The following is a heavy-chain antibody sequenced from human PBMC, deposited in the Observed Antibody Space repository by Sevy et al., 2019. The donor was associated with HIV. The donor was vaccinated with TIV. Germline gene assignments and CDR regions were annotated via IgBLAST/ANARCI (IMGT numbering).Heavy chain of an antibody. J-gene: IGHJ4*02. CDR1: GFTFTDYS. Sequence: GGSLRLSCAASGFTFTDYSMTWVRQAPGKGLEWVSSISSSGNYIYYADSVKGRFSISRDNAKNSLFLQMNSLRAEDTAVYYCARSWELLEFVDFWGQGTLVTVSS. V-gene: IGHV3-21*06. D-gene: IGHD1-26*01. CDR3: ARSWELLEFVDF. CDR2: ISSSGNYI.